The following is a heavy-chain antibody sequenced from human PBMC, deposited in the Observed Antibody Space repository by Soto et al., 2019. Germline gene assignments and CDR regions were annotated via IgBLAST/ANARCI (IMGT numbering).Heavy chain of an antibody. J-gene: IGHJ3*02. CDR1: GFAFSSHP. D-gene: IGHD3-10*01. Sequence: GGSLRLSCAASGFAFSSHPMSWARQAPEKGLEWVAGISDGGDLTYNADSVRGRFTISRDNSRNTLYLQMNGLRAEDTAVYYCATRVIGSSRAFDIWGPGTMVTVSS. V-gene: IGHV3-23*01. CDR3: ATRVIGSSRAFDI. CDR2: ISDGGDLT.